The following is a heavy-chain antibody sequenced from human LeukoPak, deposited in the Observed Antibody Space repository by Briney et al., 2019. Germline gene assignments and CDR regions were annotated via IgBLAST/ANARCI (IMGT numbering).Heavy chain of an antibody. Sequence: SVKVSCKASGGTFSSYAISWVRQAPGQGLEWMGGIIPIFGTTNYAQKFQGRVTITADESTSTAYMELSSQRSEDTAVYYCARDRRWELLRASAFDIWGQGTMVTVSS. J-gene: IGHJ3*02. CDR2: IIPIFGTT. CDR1: GGTFSSYA. D-gene: IGHD1-26*01. V-gene: IGHV1-69*13. CDR3: ARDRRWELLRASAFDI.